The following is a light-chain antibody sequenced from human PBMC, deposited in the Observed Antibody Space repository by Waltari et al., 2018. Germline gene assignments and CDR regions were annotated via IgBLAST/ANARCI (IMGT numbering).Light chain of an antibody. CDR1: QGMNNY. V-gene: IGKV1-16*01. J-gene: IGKJ2*01. CDR3: QQYDDYPFT. CDR2: FAS. Sequence: DIQMTQSPSSLSASLGERVTINFRASQGMNNYLAWFQQKPGKAPKPPIYFASNLQNGVPSRFSGTGSGTDFTLTISSLQADDFATYFCQQYDDYPFTFGQGTRLEIK.